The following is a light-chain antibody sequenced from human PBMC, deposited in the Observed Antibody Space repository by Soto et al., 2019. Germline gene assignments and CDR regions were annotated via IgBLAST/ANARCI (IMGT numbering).Light chain of an antibody. J-gene: IGLJ1*01. CDR3: ASYAGSNKV. V-gene: IGLV2-8*01. Sequence: QSVLTQPPSASGSPGQSVTISCTGTSSDVGGYNYVSWYQHHPGKAPKPMIYEVTKRPSGVPDRFSGSKSGNTASLTVSGLLAEDEADYYCASYAGSNKVFGTGTKVTVL. CDR1: SSDVGGYNY. CDR2: EVT.